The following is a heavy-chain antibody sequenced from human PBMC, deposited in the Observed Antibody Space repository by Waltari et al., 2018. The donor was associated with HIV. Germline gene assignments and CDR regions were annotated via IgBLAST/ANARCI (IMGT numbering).Heavy chain of an antibody. J-gene: IGHJ2*01. V-gene: IGHV4-39*01. CDR2: IYYSGST. CDR1: GGSISSRRYY. Sequence: QLQLQESGPGLVKPSETLSLTCTVSGGSISSRRYYWCWIRQPPGKGLEWIGSIYYSGSTYYNPSLKSRVTISVDTSKNQFSLKLSSVTAADTAVYYCARVQTGVDTAMVNRYFDLWGRGTLVTVSS. D-gene: IGHD5-18*01. CDR3: ARVQTGVDTAMVNRYFDL.